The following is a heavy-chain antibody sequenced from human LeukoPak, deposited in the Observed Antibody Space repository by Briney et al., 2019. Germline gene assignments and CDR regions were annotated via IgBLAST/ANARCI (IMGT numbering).Heavy chain of an antibody. V-gene: IGHV3-23*01. CDR3: AKDRGNYEYSFDY. CDR1: GFTFSSYA. J-gene: IGHJ4*02. CDR2: ISGSGGGT. D-gene: IGHD1-7*01. Sequence: GGSLRLSCAASGFTFSSYAMIWVRQAPGKGLEWVSVISGSGGGTNYADSVKGRFTISRDKSKNTLFLQMNSLRAEDTAIYHCAKDRGNYEYSFDYWGQGTLVTVSS.